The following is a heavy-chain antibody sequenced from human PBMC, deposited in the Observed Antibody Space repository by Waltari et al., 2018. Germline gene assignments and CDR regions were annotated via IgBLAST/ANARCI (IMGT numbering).Heavy chain of an antibody. V-gene: IGHV4-4*09. CDR2: IYTSGST. J-gene: IGHJ4*02. CDR3: ARVSGSHGGFDY. Sequence: QVQLQESGPGLVKPSETLSLTCTVPVGSISSYSWCWIRQPPGKGLEWIGYIYTSGSTNYNPSLKSRVTISVDTSKNQFSLKLSSVTAADTAVYYCARVSGSHGGFDYWGQGTLVTVSS. CDR1: VGSISSYS. D-gene: IGHD1-26*01.